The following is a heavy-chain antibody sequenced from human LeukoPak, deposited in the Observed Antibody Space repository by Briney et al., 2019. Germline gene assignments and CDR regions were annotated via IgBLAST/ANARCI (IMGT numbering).Heavy chain of an antibody. CDR3: ARETRYDFWSGGNWFDP. Sequence: PGGSLRLSCAASGFTFSSYWMHWVRQAPGKGLVWVSRINSDGSSTSYADSVKGRFTISRDNAKNTLYLQMNSLRAEDTAVYYCARETRYDFWSGGNWFDPWGQGTLVTVSS. V-gene: IGHV3-74*01. D-gene: IGHD3-3*01. CDR1: GFTFSSYW. J-gene: IGHJ5*02. CDR2: INSDGSST.